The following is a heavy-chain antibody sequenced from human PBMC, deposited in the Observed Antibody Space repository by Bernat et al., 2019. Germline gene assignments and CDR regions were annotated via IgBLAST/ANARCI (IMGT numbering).Heavy chain of an antibody. CDR2: ISYDGSNK. CDR3: AKDVFTGSSHPDAGGYYYYGMDV. CDR1: GFTFSSYG. V-gene: IGHV3-30*18. Sequence: QVQLVESGGGVVQPGRSLRLSCAASGFTFSSYGMHWVRQAPGKGLEWVAVISYDGSNKYYADSVKGRFTISRDNSKNPLYLQMNSLRAEDTAVYYCAKDVFTGSSHPDAGGYYYYGMDVWGQGTTVTVSS. D-gene: IGHD6-13*01. J-gene: IGHJ6*02.